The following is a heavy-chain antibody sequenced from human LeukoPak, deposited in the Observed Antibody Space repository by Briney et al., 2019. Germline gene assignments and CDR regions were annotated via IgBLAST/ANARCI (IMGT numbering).Heavy chain of an antibody. D-gene: IGHD2-21*02. Sequence: GGSLRLSCAGSEFNFRSIALHWVRQAPGKGLEYVSGMSGDGGSTFHANSVKGRFTISRDNSKNTLYLQMGSQKTEDMALYYCARGNTALGGAFDIWGPGTVVSVS. J-gene: IGHJ3*02. V-gene: IGHV3-64*01. CDR3: ARGNTALGGAFDI. CDR2: MSGDGGST. CDR1: EFNFRSIA.